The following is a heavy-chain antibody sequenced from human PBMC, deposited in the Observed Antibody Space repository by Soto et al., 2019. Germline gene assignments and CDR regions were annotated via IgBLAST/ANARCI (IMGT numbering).Heavy chain of an antibody. CDR1: GGSISSGGYS. Sequence: NPSETLSLTCAVSGGSISSGGYSWSWIRQPPGKGLEWIGYIYHSGSTYYNPSLKSRVTISVDRSKNQFSLKLSSVTAADTAVYYCAGSGYSPTSGMYAWGQGNMLTISS. J-gene: IGHJ6*02. CDR3: AGSGYSPTSGMYA. D-gene: IGHD3-22*01. V-gene: IGHV4-30-2*01. CDR2: IYHSGST.